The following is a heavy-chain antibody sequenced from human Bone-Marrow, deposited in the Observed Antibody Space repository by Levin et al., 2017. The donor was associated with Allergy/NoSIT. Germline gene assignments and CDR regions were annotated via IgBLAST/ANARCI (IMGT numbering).Heavy chain of an antibody. D-gene: IGHD3-10*01. V-gene: IGHV3-30*03. Sequence: GGSLRLSCAASGFNFEVYGIHWVRQAPGKGLEWVSIISYDGSEKYFADSVKGRFTISRDNAKNTVSLQMNSLRNEDTALYYCVRNSASTLGWSMAVWGQGTMVTVSS. CDR3: VRNSASTLGWSMAV. J-gene: IGHJ6*02. CDR1: GFNFEVYG. CDR2: ISYDGSEK.